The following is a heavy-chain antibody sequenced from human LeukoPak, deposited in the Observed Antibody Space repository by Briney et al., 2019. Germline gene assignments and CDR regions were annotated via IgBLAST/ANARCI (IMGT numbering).Heavy chain of an antibody. CDR2: ISGSGDTT. D-gene: IGHD3-16*01. J-gene: IGHJ4*02. CDR1: GFTFSSYA. V-gene: IGHV3-23*01. CDR3: AKDLWGYFDY. Sequence: GGSLRLSCAASGFTFSSYAMSWVRQAPGKGLEWVSAISGSGDTTYYAASVKGRFTISRDNSKNTLYLQMNSLRAEDTAVYYCAKDLWGYFDYWGQGTLVTVSS.